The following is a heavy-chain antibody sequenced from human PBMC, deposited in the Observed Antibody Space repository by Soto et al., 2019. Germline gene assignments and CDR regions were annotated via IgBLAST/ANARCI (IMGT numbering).Heavy chain of an antibody. CDR2: VYSNGAT. J-gene: IGHJ4*02. CDR1: GFTVTSSY. V-gene: IGHV3-66*01. Sequence: EVLLVESGGGLVQSGGSLRLSCAASGFTVTSSYMSWVRQAPGKGLECVSLVYSNGATYYADSVKGRFTISRDTFRNTLDLQMNSLRAEDTAVYYCARDSRLRSVGDYWGQGTLVTVSS. D-gene: IGHD3-3*01. CDR3: ARDSRLRSVGDY.